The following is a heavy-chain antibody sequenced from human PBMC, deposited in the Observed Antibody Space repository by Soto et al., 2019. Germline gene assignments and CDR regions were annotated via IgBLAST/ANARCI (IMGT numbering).Heavy chain of an antibody. Sequence: EVQLLESGGGLAQPGGSLRLSCAASGFSFSSYAMTWVRQAPGKGLEWVSSISESGGTTYYADSVKGRFTISRDHSKSTPYMQTNSLRVEDTAVYYCAKGGGILAPWGQGTLVTVSS. CDR1: GFSFSSYA. D-gene: IGHD3-16*01. CDR2: ISESGGTT. CDR3: AKGGGILAP. J-gene: IGHJ5*02. V-gene: IGHV3-23*01.